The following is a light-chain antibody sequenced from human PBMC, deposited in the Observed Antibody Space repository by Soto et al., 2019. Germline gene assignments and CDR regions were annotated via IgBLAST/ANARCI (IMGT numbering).Light chain of an antibody. CDR1: QSISSW. Sequence: DIQMTQSPSTLSASVVDIFTITCRASQSISSWLAWYQQKPGKAPKLLIFDASSLESGTPSRFSGRRSGTQFTLTINGLQPDDFATYYCQQYDNYKPLTFGGGTKVDIK. V-gene: IGKV1-5*01. J-gene: IGKJ4*01. CDR2: DAS. CDR3: QQYDNYKPLT.